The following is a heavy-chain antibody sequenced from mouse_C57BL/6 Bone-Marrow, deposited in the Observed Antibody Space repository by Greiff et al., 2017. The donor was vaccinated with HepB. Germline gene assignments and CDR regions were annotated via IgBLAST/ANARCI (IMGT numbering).Heavy chain of an antibody. CDR2: IYPGNSDT. CDR1: GYTFTSYW. Sequence: EVQLQQSGAELAKPGASVKLSCKASGYTFTSYWMHWVKQRPGQGLEWIGAIYPGNSDTSYNQKFKGKAKLTAVTSASTAYMELSSLTNEDSAVYYCTRPTTVVRYFDVWGTGTTVTVSS. D-gene: IGHD1-1*01. V-gene: IGHV1-5*01. J-gene: IGHJ1*03. CDR3: TRPTTVVRYFDV.